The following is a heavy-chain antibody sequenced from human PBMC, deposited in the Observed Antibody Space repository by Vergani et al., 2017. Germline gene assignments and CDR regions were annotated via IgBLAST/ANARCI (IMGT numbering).Heavy chain of an antibody. D-gene: IGHD1-1*01. CDR2: IYPADSDT. Sequence: EVQLVQSAAEMRKPGESLKISCKGSEYSFGNYWIGWVRQMPGKGLEWMGIIYPADSDTRYSPSFQGQVTISADKSISTAFLQWDSLKASDTALYYCARHTTYTDSWGQGTLVTVSS. J-gene: IGHJ4*02. V-gene: IGHV5-51*01. CDR1: EYSFGNYW. CDR3: ARHTTYTDS.